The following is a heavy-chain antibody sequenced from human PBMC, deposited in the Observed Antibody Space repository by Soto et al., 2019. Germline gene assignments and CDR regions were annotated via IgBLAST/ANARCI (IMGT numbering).Heavy chain of an antibody. D-gene: IGHD3-3*01. V-gene: IGHV3-30-3*01. CDR1: GFTFSSYA. CDR3: ARDPTIFGLPRLFDI. CDR2: ISYDGSNK. J-gene: IGHJ3*02. Sequence: GWSLRLSCAASGFTFSSYAMHWVRQAPGKGLEWVAVISYDGSNKYYADSVKGRFTISRDNSKNTLYLQMNSLRAEDTAVYYCARDPTIFGLPRLFDIWGQGTMVTVSS.